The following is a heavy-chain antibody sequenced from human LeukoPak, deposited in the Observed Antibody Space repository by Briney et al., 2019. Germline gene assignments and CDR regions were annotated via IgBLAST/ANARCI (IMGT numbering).Heavy chain of an antibody. CDR3: ARLFNSNWNYGPSFDY. CDR2: IYTSGST. Sequence: SETLSLTCTVSGGSISSYYWSWIRQPAGKGLEWIGRIYTSGSTNYNPSLKSRVTISVDKSKNQFSLKLSSVTAADTAVYYCARLFNSNWNYGPSFDYWGQGTLVTVSS. V-gene: IGHV4-4*07. J-gene: IGHJ4*02. CDR1: GGSISSYY. D-gene: IGHD1-7*01.